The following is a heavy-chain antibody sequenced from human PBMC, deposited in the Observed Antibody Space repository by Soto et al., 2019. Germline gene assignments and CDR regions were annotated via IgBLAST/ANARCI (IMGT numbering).Heavy chain of an antibody. V-gene: IGHV3-74*01. J-gene: IGHJ4*02. CDR3: ARDAGYSYGPFDY. D-gene: IGHD5-18*01. CDR1: GFTLSGYW. Sequence: GGSLRLSCEASGFTLSGYWMHWVRQVPGKGLVWVSRISPDGSSTTHADSVKGRFTISRDNAKNSLYLQMNSLRDEDTAVYYCARDAGYSYGPFDYWGQGTLVTVSS. CDR2: ISPDGSST.